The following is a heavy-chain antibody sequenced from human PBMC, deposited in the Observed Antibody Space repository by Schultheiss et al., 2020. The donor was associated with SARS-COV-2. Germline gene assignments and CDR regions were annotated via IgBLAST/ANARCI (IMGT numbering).Heavy chain of an antibody. CDR3: ARAWSYQLPYYYMDV. D-gene: IGHD2-2*01. V-gene: IGHV4-61*01. CDR1: GGSVSSGSYY. CDR2: IYYSGST. Sequence: SETLSLTCTVSGGSVSSGSYYWSWIRQPPGKGLEWIGYIYYSGSTNYNPSLKSRVTISVDTSKNQFSLKLSSVTAADTAVYYCARAWSYQLPYYYMDVWGKGTTVTVSS. J-gene: IGHJ6*03.